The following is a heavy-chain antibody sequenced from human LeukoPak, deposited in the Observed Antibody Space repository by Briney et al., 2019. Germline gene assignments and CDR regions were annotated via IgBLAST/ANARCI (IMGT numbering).Heavy chain of an antibody. CDR1: GFTFSSYA. CDR3: ARGPRFFLDY. V-gene: IGHV3-30-3*01. CDR2: ISYDGSNK. Sequence: GGSLRLFCAASGFTFSSYAMHWVRQAPGKGLEWVAVISYDGSNKYYADSVKGRFTISRDNSKNTLYLQMNSLRAEDTAVYYCARGPRFFLDYWGQGTLVTVSS. D-gene: IGHD3-3*01. J-gene: IGHJ4*02.